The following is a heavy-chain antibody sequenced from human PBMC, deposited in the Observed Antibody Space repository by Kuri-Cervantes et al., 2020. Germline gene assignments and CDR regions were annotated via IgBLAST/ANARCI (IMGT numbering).Heavy chain of an antibody. CDR3: AKFLEWLSSFDC. V-gene: IGHV3-33*06. D-gene: IGHD3-3*01. Sequence: GESLKISCAASGFTFSSYGMHWVRQAPGKGLEWVAVIWYDGSNKYYADSVKGGFTISRDNSKNTLYLQMNSLRAEDTAVYYCAKFLEWLSSFDCWGQGTLVTVSS. CDR1: GFTFSSYG. CDR2: IWYDGSNK. J-gene: IGHJ4*02.